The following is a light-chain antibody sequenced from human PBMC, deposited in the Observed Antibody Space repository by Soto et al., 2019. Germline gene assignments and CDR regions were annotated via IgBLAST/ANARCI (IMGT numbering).Light chain of an antibody. Sequence: DIVMTQSPDSLAVSLGERATINCKSSQSILFSSNNKNYLTWYQQKPGQPPKPLIYWASTRESGVPDRFSGSGSGTDFTLTISSLQAEDVAVYYCQQYYRTPVTFGGGPKVEIK. CDR2: WAS. CDR3: QQYYRTPVT. V-gene: IGKV4-1*01. J-gene: IGKJ4*01. CDR1: QSILFSSNNKNY.